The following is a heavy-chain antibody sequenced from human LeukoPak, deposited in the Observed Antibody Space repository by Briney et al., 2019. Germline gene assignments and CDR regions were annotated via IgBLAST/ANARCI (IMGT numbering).Heavy chain of an antibody. CDR2: ISGSGVST. V-gene: IGHV3-23*01. J-gene: IGHJ4*02. CDR1: GFTFSSYA. Sequence: GGSLRLSCAASGFTFSSYAMSWVRQAPRKGLECVATISGSGVSTYYADSVKGRFTISRDNSKNTLYLQMNSLRAEDKAVYYCAKRSDNWNDYYFDYWGQGTLVTVSS. CDR3: AKRSDNWNDYYFDY. D-gene: IGHD1-1*01.